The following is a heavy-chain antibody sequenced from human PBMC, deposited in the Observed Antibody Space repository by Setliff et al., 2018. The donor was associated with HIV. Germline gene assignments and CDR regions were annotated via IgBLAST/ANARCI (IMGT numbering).Heavy chain of an antibody. CDR1: GGSISSYY. V-gene: IGHV4-59*12. Sequence: SETLSLTCTVSGGSISSYYWSWIRQPPGKGLEWIGYSYYSGSANYNPSLKGLVTISVDTSKNQFSLKLSSVTAADTALYYCTRGAENWHYGGFGWGQGTLVTVSS. D-gene: IGHD1-7*01. CDR2: SYYSGSA. J-gene: IGHJ4*02. CDR3: TRGAENWHYGGFG.